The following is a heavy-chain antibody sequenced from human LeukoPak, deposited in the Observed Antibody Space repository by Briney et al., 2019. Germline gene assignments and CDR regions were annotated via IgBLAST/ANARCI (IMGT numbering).Heavy chain of an antibody. V-gene: IGHV5-51*01. Sequence: GESLKISCKGSGYSFTSYWIGWVRQMPGKGLEWMGIIYPGDSDTRYSPSFQGQVTISADKSISTAYLQWSSLKASDTAMYYCARHGVDYYDSSGYYYSNWFDPWGQGTLVTVSS. D-gene: IGHD3-22*01. J-gene: IGHJ5*02. CDR1: GYSFTSYW. CDR2: IYPGDSDT. CDR3: ARHGVDYYDSSGYYYSNWFDP.